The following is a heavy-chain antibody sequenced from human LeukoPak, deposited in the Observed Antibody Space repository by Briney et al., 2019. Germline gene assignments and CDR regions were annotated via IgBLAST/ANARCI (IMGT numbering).Heavy chain of an antibody. V-gene: IGHV3-30*03. Sequence: GGSLRLSCAASGFTFSSYGMHWVRQAPGKGLEWVAVISYDGSNKYYADSVKGRFTISRDNSKNTLYLQMNSLRAEDTAVYYCARALFAGAFYGMDVWGQGTTVTVSS. CDR3: ARALFAGAFYGMDV. D-gene: IGHD3-10*01. CDR1: GFTFSSYG. CDR2: ISYDGSNK. J-gene: IGHJ6*02.